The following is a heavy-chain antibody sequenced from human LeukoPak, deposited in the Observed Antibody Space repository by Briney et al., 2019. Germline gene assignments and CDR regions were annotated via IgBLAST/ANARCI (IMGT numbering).Heavy chain of an antibody. CDR3: ARAPKFRLVGVPKGPFDP. D-gene: IGHD1-26*01. CDR1: GFTFSSYG. Sequence: GGSLRLSCAASGFTFSSYGMHWVRQAPGKGLDWVAFIRYDGRNKYYADSVKGRFTISRDNAKNSLYLQMNSLRAEDTAVYYCARAPKFRLVGVPKGPFDPWGQGSLVTVSS. J-gene: IGHJ5*02. V-gene: IGHV3-30*02. CDR2: IRYDGRNK.